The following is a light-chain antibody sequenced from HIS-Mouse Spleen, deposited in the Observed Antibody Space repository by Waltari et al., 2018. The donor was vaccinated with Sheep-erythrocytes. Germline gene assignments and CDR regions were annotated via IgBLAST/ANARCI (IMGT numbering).Light chain of an antibody. Sequence: QSALTQPRSVSGSPGQSVTISCTGTSSDVGGYNYVSWYQQHPGKAPKLMIYDVSKRPSEVPDLFSGSKSGNTASLTISGLQAEDEADYYCCSYAGSYNHVFATGTKVTVL. CDR1: SSDVGGYNY. CDR3: CSYAGSYNHV. V-gene: IGLV2-11*01. J-gene: IGLJ1*01. CDR2: DVS.